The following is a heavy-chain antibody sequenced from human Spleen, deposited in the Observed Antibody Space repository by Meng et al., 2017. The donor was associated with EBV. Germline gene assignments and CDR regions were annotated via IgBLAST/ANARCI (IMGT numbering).Heavy chain of an antibody. Sequence: QVQLVHSGAEVKKPXASVKVSCKASGYIFTKYYMYWVRQAPGQGLEWMGTINPSDGSTRYAQKFQGRVTMTRDTSTRTVYMEVSSLRSEDTAMYYCARDLTYCGGDCYWGQGTLVTVSS. V-gene: IGHV1-46*01. CDR2: INPSDGST. D-gene: IGHD2-21*02. J-gene: IGHJ4*02. CDR3: ARDLTYCGGDCY. CDR1: GYIFTKYY.